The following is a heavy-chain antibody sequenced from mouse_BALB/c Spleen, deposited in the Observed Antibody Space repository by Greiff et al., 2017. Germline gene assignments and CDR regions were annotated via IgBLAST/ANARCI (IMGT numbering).Heavy chain of an antibody. V-gene: IGHV2-2*02. CDR2: IWSGGST. CDR1: GFSLTSYG. J-gene: IGHJ3*01. CDR3: ARAYYGNYWFAY. Sequence: QVQLKQSGPGLVQPSQSLSITCTVSGFSLTSYGVHWVRQSPGKGLEWLGVIWSGGSTDYNAAFISRLSISKDNSKSQVFFKMNSLQANDTAIYYCARAYYGNYWFAYWGQGTLVTVSA. D-gene: IGHD2-10*01.